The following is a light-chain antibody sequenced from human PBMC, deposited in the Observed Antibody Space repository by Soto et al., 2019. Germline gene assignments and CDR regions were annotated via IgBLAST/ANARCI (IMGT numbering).Light chain of an antibody. CDR1: TGAVTSGHY. CDR3: LLSYSGGLWV. J-gene: IGLJ3*02. Sequence: QAVVTQEPSLTVSPGGTVTLTCGSSTGAVTSGHYPYWFQQKPGKAPRTLIYDSSNKHSWTPARFSGSLLGGKAALTLSGAQPEDEADYYCLLSYSGGLWVFGGGTKLTVL. V-gene: IGLV7-46*01. CDR2: DSS.